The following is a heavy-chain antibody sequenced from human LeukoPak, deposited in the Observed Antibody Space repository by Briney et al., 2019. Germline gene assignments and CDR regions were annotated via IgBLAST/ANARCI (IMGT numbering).Heavy chain of an antibody. J-gene: IGHJ4*02. CDR2: TSSSGSST. D-gene: IGHD3-22*01. CDR3: ARDYDSTSIGFSY. Sequence: SGGSLRLSCTASGFTFSNYYMSWIRQAPGKGLEWVSYTSSSGSSTYYAASVKGRFTVSRDNAKNSVYLQMNSLRAEDTAVYYCARDYDSTSIGFSYWGQGTLVTVSS. CDR1: GFTFSNYY. V-gene: IGHV3-11*01.